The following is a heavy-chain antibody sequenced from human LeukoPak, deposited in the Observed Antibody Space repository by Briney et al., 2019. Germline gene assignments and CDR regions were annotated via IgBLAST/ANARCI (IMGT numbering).Heavy chain of an antibody. Sequence: ASVKVSCKVSGYTLTELSMHWVRQAPGKGREWMGGFDPEDGETIYAQKFQGRVTMTEDTSTNTAYMELSSLRSEDTAVYYCATGIAVAGTTGFDYWGQGTLVTVSS. D-gene: IGHD6-19*01. CDR2: FDPEDGET. CDR1: GYTLTELS. V-gene: IGHV1-24*01. J-gene: IGHJ4*02. CDR3: ATGIAVAGTTGFDY.